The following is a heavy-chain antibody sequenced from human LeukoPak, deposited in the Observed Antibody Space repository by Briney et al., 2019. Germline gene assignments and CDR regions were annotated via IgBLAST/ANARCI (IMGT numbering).Heavy chain of an antibody. V-gene: IGHV3-64*01. CDR2: ISSNGGST. CDR3: ASWHD. CDR1: GFTFSSYA. Sequence: GGSLRLSCAASGFTFSSYAMYWVRQAPGKGLEYVSAISSNGGSTYYANSVKGRFTISRDNSKNTLYLQMGSLRAEDMAVYYCASWHDWGQGTLVTVSS. J-gene: IGHJ4*02.